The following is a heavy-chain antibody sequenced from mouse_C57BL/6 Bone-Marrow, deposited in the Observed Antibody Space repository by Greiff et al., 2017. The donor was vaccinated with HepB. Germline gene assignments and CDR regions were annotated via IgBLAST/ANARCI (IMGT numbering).Heavy chain of an antibody. J-gene: IGHJ4*01. CDR2: SRNKANDYTT. Sequence: EVQVVESGGGLVQSGRSLRLSCATSGFTFSDFYMEWVRQAPGKGLEWIAASRNKANDYTTEYSASVKGRFIVSRDTSQSILYLQMNALRAEDTAIYYCARDALAMDYWGQGTSVTVSS. CDR1: GFTFSDFY. V-gene: IGHV7-1*01. CDR3: ARDALAMDY.